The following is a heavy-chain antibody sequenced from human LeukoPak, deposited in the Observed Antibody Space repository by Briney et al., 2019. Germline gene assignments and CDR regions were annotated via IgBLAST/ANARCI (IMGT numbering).Heavy chain of an antibody. Sequence: VASVTVSCKVSGGTFSSYTISWVRQAPGQGLEWMGRIIPILGIANYAQKFQGRVTITADKSTSTAYMELSSLRSEDTAVYYCARTYDSSGYEEYWGQGTLVTVSS. D-gene: IGHD3-22*01. CDR3: ARTYDSSGYEEY. J-gene: IGHJ4*02. CDR1: GGTFSSYT. CDR2: IIPILGIA. V-gene: IGHV1-69*02.